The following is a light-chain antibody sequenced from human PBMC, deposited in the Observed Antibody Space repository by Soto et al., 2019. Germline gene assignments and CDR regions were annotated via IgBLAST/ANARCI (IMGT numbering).Light chain of an antibody. CDR3: QQYNSYPYT. Sequence: DIQMTQSPSTLSASVCDRVTITCRASQSISSWLAWYQQKPGKAPKLLIYDASSLESGVPSRFSGSGSGTEFTLTISSLQPDDFATYYCQQYNSYPYTFGQGTKLEIK. V-gene: IGKV1-5*01. J-gene: IGKJ2*01. CDR1: QSISSW. CDR2: DAS.